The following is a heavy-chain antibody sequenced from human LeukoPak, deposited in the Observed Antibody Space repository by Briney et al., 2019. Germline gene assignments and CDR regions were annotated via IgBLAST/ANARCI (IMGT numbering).Heavy chain of an antibody. Sequence: GGSLRLSCAASGFTFSGSAMHWVRQASGKGLEWVGRIRSKANSYATAYAASVKGRFTISRDDSKNTAYLQMNSLKTEDTAVYYCTRHVWEDWFDPWGQGTLVTVSS. CDR1: GFTFSGSA. J-gene: IGHJ5*02. CDR3: TRHVWEDWFDP. CDR2: IRSKANSYAT. V-gene: IGHV3-73*01. D-gene: IGHD3-16*01.